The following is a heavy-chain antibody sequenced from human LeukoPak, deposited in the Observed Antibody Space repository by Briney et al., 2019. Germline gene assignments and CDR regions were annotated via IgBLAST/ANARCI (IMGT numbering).Heavy chain of an antibody. J-gene: IGHJ4*02. Sequence: PGGSLRLSCAASGFTFISYAMSWVRQAPGKGLEWVSSITGRDSGTYYADSVKGRFTISRDTSSNTLYLQMSSLRAEDTALYYCAKVRGSTWDPFDYWGQGTLVTVSS. CDR3: AKVRGSTWDPFDY. CDR2: ITGRDSGT. D-gene: IGHD6-13*01. CDR1: GFTFISYA. V-gene: IGHV3-23*01.